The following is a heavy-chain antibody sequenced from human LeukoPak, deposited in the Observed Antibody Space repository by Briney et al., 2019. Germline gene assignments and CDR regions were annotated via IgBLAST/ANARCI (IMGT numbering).Heavy chain of an antibody. V-gene: IGHV3-11*04. CDR2: ISSSGSTI. CDR3: ARLSTYYYDSSGFRFDY. Sequence: GGSLRLSCAASGFTVSSNYMSWVRQAPGKGLEWVSYISSSGSTIYYADSVKGRFTISRDNAKNSLYLQMNSLRAEDTAVYYCARLSTYYYDSSGFRFDYWGQGTLVTVSS. CDR1: GFTVSSNY. D-gene: IGHD3-22*01. J-gene: IGHJ4*02.